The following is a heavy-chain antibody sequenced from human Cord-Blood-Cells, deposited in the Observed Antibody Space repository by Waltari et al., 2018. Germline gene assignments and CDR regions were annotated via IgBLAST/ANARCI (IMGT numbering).Heavy chain of an antibody. CDR3: ARGGPVEYYYDSSGYYPFDY. J-gene: IGHJ4*02. D-gene: IGHD3-22*01. V-gene: IGHV4-31*03. CDR1: GGSISSGGYY. Sequence: QVQLQESGPGLVKPSQTLSLTCTVSGGSISSGGYYWSWIRQHPGKGLEWIGYIYYGGSTYYNPSLKSRVTISVDTSKNQFSLKLSSVTAADTAVYYCARGGPVEYYYDSSGYYPFDYWGQGTLVTVSS. CDR2: IYYGGST.